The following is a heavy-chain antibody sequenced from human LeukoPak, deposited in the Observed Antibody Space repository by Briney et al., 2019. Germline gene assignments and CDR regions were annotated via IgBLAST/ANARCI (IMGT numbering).Heavy chain of an antibody. J-gene: IGHJ5*02. CDR1: GYTFTVYY. D-gene: IGHD3-3*01. Sequence: GASVKVSCKSSGYTFTVYYMHWVRQAPRQGLEWMGWINPNSGGTNYAQKFQGRVTMTRDTSISTAYMELSRLRSGDTAVYYCAKVTIFGVVLNWFDPWGQGTLVTVSS. CDR2: INPNSGGT. CDR3: AKVTIFGVVLNWFDP. V-gene: IGHV1-2*02.